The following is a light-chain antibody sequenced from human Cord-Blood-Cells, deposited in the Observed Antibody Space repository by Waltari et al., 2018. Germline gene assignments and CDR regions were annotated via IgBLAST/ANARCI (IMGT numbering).Light chain of an antibody. CDR2: AVS. V-gene: IGLV2-14*01. J-gene: IGLJ1*01. Sequence: QSALTQPASVSGSPGQSITISCTGTSSDVGGYHYVSWYQQHPGKAPKLMIYAVSNRPSGVSNRFSGSKSGNTASLTISGLQAEDEADYYCSSYTSSSNYVFGTGTKVTVL. CDR1: SSDVGGYHY. CDR3: SSYTSSSNYV.